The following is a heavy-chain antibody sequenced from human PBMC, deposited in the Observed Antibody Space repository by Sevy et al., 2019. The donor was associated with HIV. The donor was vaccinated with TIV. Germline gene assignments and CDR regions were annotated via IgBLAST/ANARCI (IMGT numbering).Heavy chain of an antibody. CDR2: MNPNSGNT. D-gene: IGHD2-15*01. V-gene: IGHV1-8*01. J-gene: IGHJ4*02. CDR1: GYTFTSYD. Sequence: ASVKVSCKASGYTFTSYDINWVRQATGQGLEWMGWMNPNSGNTGYAQKFQGRVTMTRNTSISTAYTELSSLRSEDTAVYYCARGRAVVVAAPRRYYFDYWGQGTLVTVSS. CDR3: ARGRAVVVAAPRRYYFDY.